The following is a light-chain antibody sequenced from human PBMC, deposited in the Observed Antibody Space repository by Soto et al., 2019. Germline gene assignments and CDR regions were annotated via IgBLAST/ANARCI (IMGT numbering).Light chain of an antibody. Sequence: EILMTQSPATLSVSPGERATLSCRASQSVSSNLAWYQQTPGQAPRLLIYGASTRATGIPAGFSGSASGTEFTLTISSLQSEDFAVYYCQQYNNWPLTFGGGTKVEIK. CDR1: QSVSSN. CDR3: QQYNNWPLT. CDR2: GAS. V-gene: IGKV3D-15*01. J-gene: IGKJ4*01.